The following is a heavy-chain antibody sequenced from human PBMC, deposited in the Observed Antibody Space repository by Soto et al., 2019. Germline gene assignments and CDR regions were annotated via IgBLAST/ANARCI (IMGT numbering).Heavy chain of an antibody. V-gene: IGHV4-31*03. Sequence: QVQLQESGPGLVKPSQTLSLTCTVSGGSISTGGYYWSWIRQHPGRRLEWIGYIYHSGITFSNPSLQSRVAISIDTSKNKFSLKLSSVTAADTAVYYCATVRWELHDAFDIWGQGTMVSVSS. CDR3: ATVRWELHDAFDI. CDR1: GGSISTGGYY. D-gene: IGHD1-26*01. J-gene: IGHJ3*02. CDR2: IYHSGIT.